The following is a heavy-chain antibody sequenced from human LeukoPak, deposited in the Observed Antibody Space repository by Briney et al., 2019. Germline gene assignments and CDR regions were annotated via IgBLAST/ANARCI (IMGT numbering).Heavy chain of an antibody. V-gene: IGHV4-4*02. D-gene: IGHD2-2*01. CDR1: GGSISSSNW. Sequence: SGTLSLTCTVSGGSISSSNWWSWVRQPTGKGLEWIGGIYHSGTTKYNPSLKSRVAISVDNSKNQFSLKMKSLTAADTAVYFCARGDTSTSWIWFDPWGQGTLVTVSS. CDR3: ARGDTSTSWIWFDP. CDR2: IYHSGTT. J-gene: IGHJ5*02.